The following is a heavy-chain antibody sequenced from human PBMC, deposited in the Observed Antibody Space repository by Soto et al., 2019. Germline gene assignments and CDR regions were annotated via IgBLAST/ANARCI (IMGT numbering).Heavy chain of an antibody. CDR1: GGSISSGDYY. D-gene: IGHD3-10*01. Sequence: SETLSLTCTVSGGSISSGDYYWSWIRQPPGKGLEWIGYIYYSGSTYYNPSLKSRVTISVDTSKNQFSLKLSSVTAADTAVYYCARDSVRQLLPFGWFDPWGQGTLVTVSS. V-gene: IGHV4-30-4*01. CDR3: ARDSVRQLLPFGWFDP. J-gene: IGHJ5*02. CDR2: IYYSGST.